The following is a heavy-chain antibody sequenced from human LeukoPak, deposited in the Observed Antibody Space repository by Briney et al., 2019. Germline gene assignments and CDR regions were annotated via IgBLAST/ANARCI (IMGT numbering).Heavy chain of an antibody. J-gene: IGHJ3*02. D-gene: IGHD2-15*01. CDR2: IYYSGST. CDR3: ARLTNLVVVRAFDI. V-gene: IGHV4-59*08. Sequence: SETLSLTCTVSGGSISSYYWSWIRQPPGKGLEWIGYIYYSGSTNYNPSLKSRVTISVDTSKNRFSLKLSSVTATDTAVYYCARLTNLVVVRAFDIWGQGTMVTVSS. CDR1: GGSISSYY.